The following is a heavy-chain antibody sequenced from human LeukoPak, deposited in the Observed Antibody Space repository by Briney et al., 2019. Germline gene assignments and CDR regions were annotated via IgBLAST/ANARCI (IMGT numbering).Heavy chain of an antibody. D-gene: IGHD3-10*01. V-gene: IGHV3-11*01. J-gene: IGHJ4*02. Sequence: SXXXSCXXSGFTFSDYYMSWIRQAPGKGLEXVSYLSSSGSTIYYADSVKGRFTISRDNAKNSLYLQMNSLRAEDTAVYYCARTGSSAPPLDYWGQGTLATVSS. CDR2: LSSSGSTI. CDR1: GFTFSDYY. CDR3: ARTGSSAPPLDY.